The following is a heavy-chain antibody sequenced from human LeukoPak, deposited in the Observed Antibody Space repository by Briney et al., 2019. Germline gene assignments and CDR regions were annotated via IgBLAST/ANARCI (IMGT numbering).Heavy chain of an antibody. Sequence: GGSLRLSCAASGFTFSSYGMHWVRQAPGKGLEWVAFIRYDGSNKYYADSVKGRFTISRDNSKNTLYLQMNSLRAEDTAVYYCAKDGSFFYYYMDVWGKWTTVTVSS. CDR1: GFTFSSYG. D-gene: IGHD3-3*01. CDR3: AKDGSFFYYYMDV. V-gene: IGHV3-30*02. CDR2: IRYDGSNK. J-gene: IGHJ6*03.